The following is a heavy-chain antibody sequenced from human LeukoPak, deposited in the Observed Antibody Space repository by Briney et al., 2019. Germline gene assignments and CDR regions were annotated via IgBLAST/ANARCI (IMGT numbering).Heavy chain of an antibody. D-gene: IGHD3-22*01. CDR2: INHGGST. CDR3: ASATTYYYDSSGYCWFDP. J-gene: IGHJ5*02. Sequence: PSETLSLTCAVYGGSFSGYYWSWLRQPPGKGLEWIGEINHGGSTNYNPSLKSRVTISVDTSKNQSSLKLSSVTAADTAVYYCASATTYYYDSSGYCWFDPWGQGTLVTVSS. CDR1: GGSFSGYY. V-gene: IGHV4-34*01.